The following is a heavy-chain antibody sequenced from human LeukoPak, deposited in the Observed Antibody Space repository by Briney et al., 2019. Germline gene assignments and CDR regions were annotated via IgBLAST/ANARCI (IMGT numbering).Heavy chain of an antibody. D-gene: IGHD3-3*01. CDR1: GYTFSKYY. Sequence: ASVKVACKAYGYTFSKYYIHWVRQAPGQGLEWMGWINPKSGDTKFAQKFQGRLTMTRDTSISTAYMELSRLTSDDTAVYYCARGLLYSPMDVWGQGTTVIVSS. J-gene: IGHJ6*02. CDR3: ARGLLYSPMDV. CDR2: INPKSGDT. V-gene: IGHV1-2*02.